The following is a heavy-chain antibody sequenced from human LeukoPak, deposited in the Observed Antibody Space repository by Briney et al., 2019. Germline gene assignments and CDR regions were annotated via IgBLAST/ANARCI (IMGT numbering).Heavy chain of an antibody. CDR3: ARESTPVGDIVATINGAFDI. V-gene: IGHV4-31*03. CDR1: GGSISSGGYY. Sequence: PSETLSLTCTVSGGSISSGGYYWSWIRQHPGKGLEWIGYIYYSGSTYYNPSLKSRVTISVDTSKNQFSLKLSSVTAADTAVYYCARESTPVGDIVATINGAFDIWGQGTMVTVSS. D-gene: IGHD5-12*01. CDR2: IYYSGST. J-gene: IGHJ3*02.